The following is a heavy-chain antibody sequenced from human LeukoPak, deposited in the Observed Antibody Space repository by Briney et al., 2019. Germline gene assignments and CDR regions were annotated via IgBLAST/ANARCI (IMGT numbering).Heavy chain of an antibody. CDR3: ARGEPSMPGYSSSWSN. J-gene: IGHJ4*02. CDR2: ISYDGSNK. CDR1: GFTFSSYA. Sequence: PGGSLRLSCAASGFTFSSYAMHWVRQAPGKGLEWVAVISYDGSNKYYADSVKGRFTISRDNSKNTLYLQMNSLRAEDTAVYYCARGEPSMPGYSSSWSNWGQGTLVTVSS. D-gene: IGHD6-13*01. V-gene: IGHV3-30-3*01.